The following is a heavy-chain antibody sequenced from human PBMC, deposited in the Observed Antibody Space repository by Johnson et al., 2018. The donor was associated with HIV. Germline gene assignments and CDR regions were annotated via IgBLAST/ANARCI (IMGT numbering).Heavy chain of an antibody. D-gene: IGHD3-10*01. V-gene: IGHV3-33*06. CDR3: AKPKTGIDAFDI. CDR2: IWYDGSNK. J-gene: IGHJ3*02. Sequence: QMQLVESGGGVVQPGKSLRLSCAASGFTFSGYAIHWVRQAPGKGLEWVAVIWYDGSNKYYADSVKGRFTISRDNSKNTLYLQMNSLRVEDTAVYYCAKPKTGIDAFDIWGQGTMVTVSS. CDR1: GFTFSGYA.